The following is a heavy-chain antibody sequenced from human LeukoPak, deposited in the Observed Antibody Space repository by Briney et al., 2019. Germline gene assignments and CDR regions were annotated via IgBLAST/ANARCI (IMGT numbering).Heavy chain of an antibody. CDR3: ARVGSGYDFGY. D-gene: IGHD5-12*01. CDR2: IKQDGSEK. J-gene: IGHJ4*02. V-gene: IGHV3-7*01. CDR1: GFTFSSYW. Sequence: GGSLRLSCADSGFTFSSYWMSWVRQAPGKGLEWLANIKQDGSEKYYVDSVKGRFTISRDNAKNSLYLQMNSLRAEDTAVYYCARVGSGYDFGYWGQGTLVTVSS.